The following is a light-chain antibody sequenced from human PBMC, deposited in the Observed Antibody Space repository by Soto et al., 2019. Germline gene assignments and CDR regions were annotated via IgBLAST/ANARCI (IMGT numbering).Light chain of an antibody. CDR3: QQYNTWPPWT. V-gene: IGKV3D-15*01. CDR1: QNVNTN. J-gene: IGKJ1*01. Sequence: VMTQSPATLSLSPGEKATLSCRASQNVNTNLAWYQQKPGQAPRLLISGASIRATGIPARFSGSGSGTEFTLTIASLQSEDLAVFYCQQYNTWPPWTFGQGTKVEIK. CDR2: GAS.